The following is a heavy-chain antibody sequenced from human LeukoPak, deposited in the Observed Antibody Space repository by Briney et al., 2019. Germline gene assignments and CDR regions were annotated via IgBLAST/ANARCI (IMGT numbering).Heavy chain of an antibody. J-gene: IGHJ4*02. CDR1: DGSISAGNRQ. Sequence: SQTLSLTCTVPDGSISAGNRQWAWIRQPAGKGLEWIGHIFISGSAKSNPSLERRVIMSIDASRNQFSLNLTSVTAADTAVYYCARHGDFYFDYWGQGTLVTVSS. V-gene: IGHV4-61*09. CDR2: IFISGSA. CDR3: ARHGDFYFDY. D-gene: IGHD4-17*01.